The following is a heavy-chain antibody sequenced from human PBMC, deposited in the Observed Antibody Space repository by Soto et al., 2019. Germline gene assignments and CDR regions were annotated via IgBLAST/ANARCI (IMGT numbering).Heavy chain of an antibody. Sequence: SETLSLTCAVYGASLSDNYCNWLRQPPGKGLEWIGEINHSGNTNYNPSLRSRVTISIDTSKNQLSLNMRSVPDADTAVHYWASGWGESDARCLGTPVTVS. D-gene: IGHD7-27*01. CDR3: ASGWGESDA. J-gene: IGHJ5*02. CDR2: INHSGNT. V-gene: IGHV4-34*01. CDR1: GASLSDNY.